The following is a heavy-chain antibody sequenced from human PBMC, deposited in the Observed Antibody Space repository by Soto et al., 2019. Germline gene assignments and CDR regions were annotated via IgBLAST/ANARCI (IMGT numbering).Heavy chain of an antibody. Sequence: SETLSLTCTVSGGSVSSGDYCWSWIRQPPGKGLEWIGYIYCSGSTNYNPSLKSRVSISLDTSKNQFSLRLTSVTAADTAVYYCARIPVDTYMINWFDPWGQGTLVTVS. J-gene: IGHJ5*02. V-gene: IGHV4-61*08. CDR1: GGSVSSGDYC. CDR3: ARIPVDTYMINWFDP. D-gene: IGHD5-18*01. CDR2: IYCSGST.